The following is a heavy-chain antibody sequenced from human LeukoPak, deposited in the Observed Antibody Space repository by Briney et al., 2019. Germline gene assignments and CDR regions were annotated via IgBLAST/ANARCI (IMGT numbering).Heavy chain of an antibody. CDR3: AKGDYYDSSGYYYEGAFDI. CDR1: GFSFSSYA. J-gene: IGHJ3*02. D-gene: IGHD3-22*01. CDR2: ISYDATNK. Sequence: GGSLRLSCAASGFSFSSYAMHWVRQAPGKGLEWGTIISYDATNKYYADSVKGRFTISRDNSKNTLYLQMNSLRAEDTAVYYCAKGDYYDSSGYYYEGAFDIWGQGTMVTVSS. V-gene: IGHV3-30*18.